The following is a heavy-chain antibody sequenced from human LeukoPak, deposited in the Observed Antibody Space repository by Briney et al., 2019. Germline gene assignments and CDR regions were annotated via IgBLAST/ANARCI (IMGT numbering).Heavy chain of an antibody. CDR3: ARDGAGIESWVELDP. V-gene: IGHV3-66*02. CDR2: IWADGTT. J-gene: IGHJ5*02. Sequence: RGSQRLSCAASGFSVSNHHMAWARRAPGRRLEWVSFIWADGTTFYTDSVRGRFTVSRDQFKNTLYLQMSSLRPDDTALYYCARDGAGIESWVELDPWGQGTQVTVSA. D-gene: IGHD5-24*01. CDR1: GFSVSNHH.